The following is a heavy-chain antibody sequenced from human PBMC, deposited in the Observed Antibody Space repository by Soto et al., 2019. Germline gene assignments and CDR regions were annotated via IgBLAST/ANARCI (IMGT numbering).Heavy chain of an antibody. Sequence: GGSLRLSCVASGFNFSDHGMHWVRQAPGKGLEWVAVIWSDGSNKHYADSVKGRFTISRDNSKNTLYLQMNSLRAEDTAVYYCARDGQARNYYDSSGYMFDYWGQGTLVTVSS. CDR1: GFNFSDHG. CDR2: IWSDGSNK. CDR3: ARDGQARNYYDSSGYMFDY. V-gene: IGHV3-33*08. J-gene: IGHJ4*02. D-gene: IGHD3-22*01.